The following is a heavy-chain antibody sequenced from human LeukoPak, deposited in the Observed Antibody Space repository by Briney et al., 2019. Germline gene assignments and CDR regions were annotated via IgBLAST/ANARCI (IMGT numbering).Heavy chain of an antibody. J-gene: IGHJ4*02. V-gene: IGHV3-30*03. CDR3: ARAATSIAASALIDY. CDR1: GFTFDDYG. D-gene: IGHD6-13*01. CDR2: ISYDGSIK. Sequence: GGSLRLSCAASGFTFDDYGMSWVRQAPGKGLEWVAVISYDGSIKYYADSVKGRFTISKDNSKNSLYLQMNTLRAEDTAVYYCARAATSIAASALIDYWGQGTLVTVSS.